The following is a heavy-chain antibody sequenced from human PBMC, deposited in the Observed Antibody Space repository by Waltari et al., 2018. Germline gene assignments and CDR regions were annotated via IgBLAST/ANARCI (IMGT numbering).Heavy chain of an antibody. V-gene: IGHV1-69*01. CDR1: GGTFSSYA. CDR2: IISTFGTA. CDR3: AGGSTVTTDFDA. J-gene: IGHJ4*02. Sequence: QVQLVQSGAEVKKPGSAVKVSCKASGGTFSSYAISWVRRAPGQGPVWMGGIISTFGTANYVHRFLGRVTVPAAEHTGTAYMEVSRLRAEDTAVYYCAGGSTVTTDFDAWGQGNLVTVSS. D-gene: IGHD4-17*01.